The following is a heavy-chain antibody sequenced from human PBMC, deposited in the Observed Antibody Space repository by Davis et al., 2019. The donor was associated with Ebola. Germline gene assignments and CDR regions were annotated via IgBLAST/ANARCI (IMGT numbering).Heavy chain of an antibody. CDR2: IYPGDSDT. J-gene: IGHJ4*02. CDR1: GYSFTSYW. CDR3: ARQTRYSSSWYYFDY. D-gene: IGHD6-13*01. V-gene: IGHV5-51*01. Sequence: PGGSLRLSCKGSGYSFTSYWIGWVRQMPGKGLEWMGIIYPGDSDTRYSPSFQGQVTISADKSISTAYLQWSSLKASDTAMYYCARQTRYSSSWYYFDYWGQGTLVTVSS.